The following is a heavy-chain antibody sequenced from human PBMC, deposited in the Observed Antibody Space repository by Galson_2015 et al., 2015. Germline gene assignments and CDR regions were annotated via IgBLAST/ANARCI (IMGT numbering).Heavy chain of an antibody. CDR1: GFTFSGYS. D-gene: IGHD3-16*01. CDR2: ISSSSSTI. Sequence: SLRLSCAASGFTFSGYSMNWVRQAPGKGLEWVSYISSSSSTIYYADSVKGRFTISRDNAKNSLYLQMNSLRAEDTAVYYCARRGSAREGAFDIWGQGTMITVSS. CDR3: ARRGSAREGAFDI. V-gene: IGHV3-48*01. J-gene: IGHJ3*02.